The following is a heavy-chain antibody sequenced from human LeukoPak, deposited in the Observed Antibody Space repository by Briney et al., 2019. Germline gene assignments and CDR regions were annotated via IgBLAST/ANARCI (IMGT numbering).Heavy chain of an antibody. CDR1: GGSLRSRNYY. V-gene: IGHV4-39*02. Sequence: KPSETLSLTCTVSGGSLRSRNYYWGWIRHPPGKGLEWIGTIYYSGSTYYNPSLKSRLTISVDTSKNHFSLRLSSVTAADTAVYYSARLASGSYGPLTPFDYWGQGTLVTVSS. D-gene: IGHD1-26*01. CDR3: ARLASGSYGPLTPFDY. J-gene: IGHJ4*02. CDR2: IYYSGST.